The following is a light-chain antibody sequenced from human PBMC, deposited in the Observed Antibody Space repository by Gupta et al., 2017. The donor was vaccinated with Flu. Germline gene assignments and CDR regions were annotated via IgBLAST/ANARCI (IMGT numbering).Light chain of an antibody. Sequence: VLTQSPGTLSLFPGDRATLFCRASQTITSNYLAWYQQRPGQAPRLLISDASDRATGVPDRFRGSASGTEFTLTITRVEAEDFAMYYCQQYGVSPGYTFGQGTRLE. CDR2: DAS. CDR1: QTITSNY. J-gene: IGKJ2*01. CDR3: QQYGVSPGYT. V-gene: IGKV3-20*01.